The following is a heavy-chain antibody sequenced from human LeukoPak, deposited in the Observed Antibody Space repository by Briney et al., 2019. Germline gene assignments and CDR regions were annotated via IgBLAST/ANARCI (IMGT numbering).Heavy chain of an antibody. CDR3: AKVGYSYSD. J-gene: IGHJ4*02. Sequence: GGSLRLSCAASGFTFSSYVMCWVCQAPGKGLEWVSAISGSGGSTYYADSVKDRFTISRDNSKNTLYLQMNSLRAEDTAVYYCAKVGYSYSDWGQGTLVTVSS. D-gene: IGHD5-18*01. CDR1: GFTFSSYV. CDR2: ISGSGGST. V-gene: IGHV3-23*01.